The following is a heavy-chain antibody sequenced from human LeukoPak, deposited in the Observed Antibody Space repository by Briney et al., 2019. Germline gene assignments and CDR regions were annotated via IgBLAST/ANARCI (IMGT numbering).Heavy chain of an antibody. Sequence: GGSLRLSCAASGFTFSSYSMNWVRQAPGKGLEWVSYISSASNTIYYADSAKGRFTISRDNAKNSLYLQMNSLRAEDTAMYYCARDGWFGDYNWFDPWGQGTLATVSS. V-gene: IGHV3-48*01. CDR3: ARDGWFGDYNWFDP. J-gene: IGHJ5*02. CDR1: GFTFSSYS. CDR2: ISSASNTI. D-gene: IGHD3-10*01.